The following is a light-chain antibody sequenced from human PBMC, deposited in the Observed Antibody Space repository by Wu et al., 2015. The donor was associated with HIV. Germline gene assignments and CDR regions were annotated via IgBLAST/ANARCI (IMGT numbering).Light chain of an antibody. J-gene: IGKJ4*01. CDR2: KAS. CDR3: QQCNTYPLT. Sequence: DIQMTQSPSTLSAVVGDRVTITCRASQNISAWLAWYQQKPGKGPKLLIYKASTLESGVPSRFSGSGSGTEFSLSISSLQPDDFATYYCQQCNTYPLTFGGGTKVEIK. V-gene: IGKV1-5*03. CDR1: QNISAW.